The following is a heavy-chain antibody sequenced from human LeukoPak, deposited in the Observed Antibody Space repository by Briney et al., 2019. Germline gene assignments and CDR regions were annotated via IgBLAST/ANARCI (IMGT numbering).Heavy chain of an antibody. CDR3: ARDGGNNSWYGMDV. CDR2: IYRVGST. J-gene: IGHJ6*02. CDR1: GFTVSSNY. V-gene: IGHV3-66*01. Sequence: PPGGSLRLSCAASGFTVSSNYMSWVRQAPGKGLEWVSIIYRVGSTFYADSVEGRFTISRDNSKNTLYLQMNSLRVEDTAIYYCARDGGNNSWYGMDVWGQGTTVTVSS. D-gene: IGHD4-23*01.